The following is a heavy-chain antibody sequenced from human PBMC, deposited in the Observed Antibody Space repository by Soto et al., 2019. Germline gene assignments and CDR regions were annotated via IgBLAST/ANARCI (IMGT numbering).Heavy chain of an antibody. CDR1: GFSLSTSGVG. Sequence: QITLKESGPTLVKPTQTLTLTCTFSGFSLSTSGVGVGWIRHPPGKALEWLALIYWDDDKRDSPSLKRTLTITKDTSNNQLVLTMTNIDPVDTATYYCAHRRRGSYFDYWGQGTLVTVSS. CDR2: IYWDDDK. J-gene: IGHJ4*02. D-gene: IGHD3-16*01. V-gene: IGHV2-5*02. CDR3: AHRRRGSYFDY.